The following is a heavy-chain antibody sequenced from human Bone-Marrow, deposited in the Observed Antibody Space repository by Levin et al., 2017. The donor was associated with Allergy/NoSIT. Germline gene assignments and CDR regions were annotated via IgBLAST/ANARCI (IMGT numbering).Heavy chain of an antibody. V-gene: IGHV4-34*01. J-gene: IGHJ5*02. CDR2: INHSGST. CDR3: ARGYQLLWGGWFDP. CDR1: GGSFSGYY. Sequence: GSLRLSCAVYGGSFSGYYWSWIRQSPGRGLEWIGEINHSGSTNYNPSLKSRVTISLDTSKNQFSLELSSVTAADTAVYYCARGYQLLWGGWFDPWGQGNLVTVSS. D-gene: IGHD2-2*01.